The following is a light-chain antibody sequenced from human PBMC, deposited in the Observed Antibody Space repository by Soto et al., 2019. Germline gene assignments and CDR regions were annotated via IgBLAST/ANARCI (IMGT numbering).Light chain of an antibody. Sequence: EIVLTQSPGTLSLSPGERATLSCRASQSVNSNFLAWYQQKPGQAPRLLIYGASTRAAGVPYRFSGSGSGTDFTLPITRLEPEDFAMYYCQQYCRSPLLYTFGQGTKLGVK. CDR3: QQYCRSPLLYT. CDR1: QSVNSNF. V-gene: IGKV3-20*01. CDR2: GAS. J-gene: IGKJ2*01.